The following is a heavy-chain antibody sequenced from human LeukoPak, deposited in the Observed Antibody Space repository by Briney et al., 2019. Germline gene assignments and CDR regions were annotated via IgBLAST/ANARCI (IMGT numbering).Heavy chain of an antibody. V-gene: IGHV3-11*06. J-gene: IGHJ6*02. Sequence: GSLRLSCAASGFTFSDYHMSWIRQPPGKGLELVSYISSSSSHTNYADSVKGRFTISRDNAKNSLYLQMNSLRAEDTAVYYCARGAPVGTVYGMDVWGQGTTVTVSS. CDR1: GFTFSDYH. CDR2: ISSSSSHT. D-gene: IGHD2-21*02. CDR3: ARGAPVGTVYGMDV.